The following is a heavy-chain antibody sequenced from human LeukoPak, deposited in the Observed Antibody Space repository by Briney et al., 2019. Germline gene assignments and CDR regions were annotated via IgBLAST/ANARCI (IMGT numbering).Heavy chain of an antibody. CDR2: IHYSGST. V-gene: IGHV4-59*08. Sequence: SETLSLTCSVSGASITTYYWSWIRQPPGKGLEWIAYIHYSGSTSYNPSLKSRLTISLDTSKNQFSLKLSSVTAADTAVYHCARLDGNWNYFDYWGQGTLVTVSS. J-gene: IGHJ4*02. CDR1: GASITTYY. D-gene: IGHD1-20*01. CDR3: ARLDGNWNYFDY.